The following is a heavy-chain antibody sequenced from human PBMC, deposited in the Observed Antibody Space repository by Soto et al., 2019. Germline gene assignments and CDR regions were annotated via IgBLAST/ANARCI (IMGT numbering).Heavy chain of an antibody. V-gene: IGHV4-61*08. Sequence: QVQLQESGPGLVKPSETLSLSCTVSDFSVSSDGSYWSWIRQPPGKGLEWIGYVYYTGSTNYNPSRKRRVTIAVDMSKSQFSLKLRSVTAAETAVYYCARFPRHRYECHYWGQGALVTVSS. CDR1: DFSVSSDGSY. D-gene: IGHD2-2*01. CDR2: VYYTGST. J-gene: IGHJ4*02. CDR3: ARFPRHRYECHY.